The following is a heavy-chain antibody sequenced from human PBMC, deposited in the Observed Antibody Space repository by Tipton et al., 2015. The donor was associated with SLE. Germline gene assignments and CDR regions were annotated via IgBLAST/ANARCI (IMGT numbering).Heavy chain of an antibody. Sequence: TLSLTCAVYGGSFSAYYWSWIRQPPGKGLEWIGEINHSGSTNYNPSLKSRVTISVDTSKNQFSLKLSSVTAADTAVYYCAREWTYSSSAETRYYYYYMDVWGKGTTGTVSS. V-gene: IGHV4-34*01. J-gene: IGHJ6*03. D-gene: IGHD6-6*01. CDR2: INHSGST. CDR3: AREWTYSSSAETRYYYYYMDV. CDR1: GGSFSAYY.